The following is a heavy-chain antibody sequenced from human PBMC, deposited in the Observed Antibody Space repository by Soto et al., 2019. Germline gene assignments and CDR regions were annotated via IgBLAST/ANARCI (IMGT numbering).Heavy chain of an antibody. D-gene: IGHD3-10*01. Sequence: PSETLSLTCAVSGGSISSGGYSWSWIRQPPGKGLEWIGYIYYSGSTNYNPSLKSRVTISVDTSKNQFSLKLSSVTAADTAVYYCARHVGLRDSYDYWGQGTLVTVSS. V-gene: IGHV4-61*08. J-gene: IGHJ4*02. CDR1: GGSISSGGYS. CDR2: IYYSGST. CDR3: ARHVGLRDSYDY.